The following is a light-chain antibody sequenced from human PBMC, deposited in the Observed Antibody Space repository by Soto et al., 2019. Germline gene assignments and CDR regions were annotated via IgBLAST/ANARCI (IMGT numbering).Light chain of an antibody. J-gene: IGKJ4*01. Sequence: EVVLTQSPATLSLSPGERATLSCRASQSVGTFLAWYQQKHGQAPRLLIYDVSNRATGIPARFSGSGSGTDFTLTISSLEPEDFAMYYRQQRSNCPLTFGGGTRVEIK. CDR2: DVS. V-gene: IGKV3-11*01. CDR1: QSVGTF. CDR3: QQRSNCPLT.